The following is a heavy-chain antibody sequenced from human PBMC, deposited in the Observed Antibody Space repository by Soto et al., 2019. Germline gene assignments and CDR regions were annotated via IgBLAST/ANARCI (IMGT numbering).Heavy chain of an antibody. CDR1: GGTFSSYT. V-gene: IGHV1-69*02. J-gene: IGHJ6*02. Sequence: SVKVSCKASGGTFSSYTISWVRQAPGQGLEWMGRIIPILGIANYAQKFQGRVTITADKSTSTAYMELSSLRSDDTAVYYCARDYYDFWSGYFPLAADYYYYGMDVWGQGTTVTVSS. D-gene: IGHD3-3*01. CDR2: IIPILGIA. CDR3: ARDYYDFWSGYFPLAADYYYYGMDV.